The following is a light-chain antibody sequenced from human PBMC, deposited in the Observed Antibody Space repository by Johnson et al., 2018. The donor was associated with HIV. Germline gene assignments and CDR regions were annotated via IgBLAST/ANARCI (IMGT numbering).Light chain of an antibody. CDR3: GTGDSSLRSSF. CDR1: VSNIESYF. CDR2: EDN. J-gene: IGLJ1*01. V-gene: IGLV1-51*02. Sequence: SVLTQPPSVSAAPGQTVNISCSGNVSNIESYFVSWYQQLPGAAPTLLIYEDNKRPSGIPDRFSGSKSGTSATLGLNGLQTGDEADDYCGTGDSSLRSSFFGTGTKVAFL.